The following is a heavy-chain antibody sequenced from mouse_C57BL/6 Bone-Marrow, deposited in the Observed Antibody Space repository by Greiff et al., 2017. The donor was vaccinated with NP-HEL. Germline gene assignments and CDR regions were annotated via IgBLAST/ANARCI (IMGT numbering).Heavy chain of an antibody. CDR1: GFTFSDYY. CDR3: ARQGYCNYVDY. Sequence: DVKLVESGGGLVQPGGSLKLSCAASGFTFSDYYMYWVRQTPEKRLEWVAYISNGGGSTYYPDTVKGRFTISRDNAKNTLYLQMSRLKSEDTAMYYCARQGYCNYVDYWGQGTTLTVSS. J-gene: IGHJ2*01. D-gene: IGHD5-1-1*01. V-gene: IGHV5-12*01. CDR2: ISNGGGST.